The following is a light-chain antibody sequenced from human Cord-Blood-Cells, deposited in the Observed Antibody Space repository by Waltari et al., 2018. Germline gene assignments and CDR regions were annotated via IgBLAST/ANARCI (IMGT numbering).Light chain of an antibody. CDR2: RNN. V-gene: IGLV1-47*01. CDR1: SSTIGSNY. J-gene: IGLJ2*01. Sequence: QSVLTQPPSASGTPGQRVTISCSGSSSTIGSNYVYWYQPLPGTAPKLLIYRNNRRPSGVPDRFSGSKSGTSASLAISGLRSEDEADYYCAAWDDSLSGPVVFGGGTKLTVL. CDR3: AAWDDSLSGPVV.